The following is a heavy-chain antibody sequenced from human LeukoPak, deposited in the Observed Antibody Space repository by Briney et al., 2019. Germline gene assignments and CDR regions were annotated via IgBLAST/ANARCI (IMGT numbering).Heavy chain of an antibody. CDR1: GFTFSTYS. J-gene: IGHJ2*01. V-gene: IGHV3-48*04. Sequence: GGSLRLSCTASGFTFSTYSMNWVRQAPGRGLEWVSYISGRSTSSDGGAMQYADSVKGRFTISRDNAKNSLYLQMKSLRAEDTAVYYCARVPYGGVYWYFDLWGRGTLVTVSS. CDR3: ARVPYGGVYWYFDL. D-gene: IGHD3-10*01. CDR2: ISGRSTSSDGGAM.